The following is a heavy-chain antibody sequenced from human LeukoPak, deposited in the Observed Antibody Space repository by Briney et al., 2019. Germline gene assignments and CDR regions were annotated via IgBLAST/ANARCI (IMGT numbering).Heavy chain of an antibody. CDR2: ISISAINT. CDR1: GFTFSSYA. CDR3: AKAPCSSTTCYFDY. Sequence: PGGSLRLSCAASGFTFSSYAMNWVRQAPGKGLEWVSGISISAINTYYADSVKGRFTISRDDSKNTLYLQMNSLRAEDTAIYYCAKAPCSSTTCYFDYWGQGTLVTVSS. J-gene: IGHJ4*02. V-gene: IGHV3-23*01. D-gene: IGHD2-2*01.